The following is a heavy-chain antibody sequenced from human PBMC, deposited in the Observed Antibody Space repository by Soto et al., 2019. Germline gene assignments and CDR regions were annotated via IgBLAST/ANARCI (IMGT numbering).Heavy chain of an antibody. J-gene: IGHJ4*02. V-gene: IGHV3-74*01. CDR2: INSDGSST. CDR3: TRVNRGWFPNYFGY. D-gene: IGHD3-10*01. Sequence: EVQLVESGGGLVQPGESLRLSCAASGFTFSSYWMHWVRQVPGKGLVWVSRINSDGSSTNYADSVKGRFTISRDNAKNTLYLQMNSLRAEGTAMYYCTRVNRGWFPNYFGYWGQGTLVTVSS. CDR1: GFTFSSYW.